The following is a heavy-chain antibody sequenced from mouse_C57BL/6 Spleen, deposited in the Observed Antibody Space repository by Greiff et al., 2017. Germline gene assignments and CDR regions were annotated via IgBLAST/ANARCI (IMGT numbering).Heavy chain of an antibody. CDR3: TRAGVAPFDY. J-gene: IGHJ2*01. CDR2: IDPETGGT. D-gene: IGHD1-1*01. Sequence: QVQLKESGAELVRPGASVTLSCKASGYTFTDYEMHWVKQTPVHGLEWIGAIDPETGGTAYNQKFKGKAILTADKSSSTAYMELRSLTSEDSAVYYCTRAGVAPFDYWGQGTTLTVSS. CDR1: GYTFTDYE. V-gene: IGHV1-15*01.